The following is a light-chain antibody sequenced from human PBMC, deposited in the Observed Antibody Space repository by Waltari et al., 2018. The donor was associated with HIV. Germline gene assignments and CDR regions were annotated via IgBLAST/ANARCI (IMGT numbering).Light chain of an antibody. CDR1: SGNIASSS. CDR2: ANN. J-gene: IGLJ1*01. Sequence: NFILTQPHSVSESPGKTVTISCTRSSGNIASSSVQWYQQRPGSSPTTVIYANNQRPSGVPYRFSGSIDSSSNSASLTISGLRTEDEADYYCQSHDNKIFYVFGGGTYVTVL. CDR3: QSHDNKIFYV. V-gene: IGLV6-57*01.